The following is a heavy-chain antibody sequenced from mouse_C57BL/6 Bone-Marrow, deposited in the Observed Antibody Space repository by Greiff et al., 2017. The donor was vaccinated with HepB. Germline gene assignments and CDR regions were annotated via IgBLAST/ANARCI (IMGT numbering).Heavy chain of an antibody. CDR3: ARDEGRGFDY. CDR2: SRNKANDYTT. CDR1: GFTFSDFY. D-gene: IGHD3-3*01. Sequence: EVKLMDSGGGLVQSGRSLRLSCATSGFTFSDFYMEWVRQAPGKGLEWIAASRNKANDYTTEYSASVKGRFIVSRDTSQSILYLQMNALRAEDTAIYYCARDEGRGFDYWGQGTTLTVSS. V-gene: IGHV7-1*01. J-gene: IGHJ2*01.